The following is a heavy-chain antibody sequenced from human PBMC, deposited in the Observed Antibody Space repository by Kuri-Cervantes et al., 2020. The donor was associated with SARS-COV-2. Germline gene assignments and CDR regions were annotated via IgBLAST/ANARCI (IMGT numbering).Heavy chain of an antibody. D-gene: IGHD3-3*01. CDR1: GYTLTELS. V-gene: IGHV1-46*03. CDR3: ARSITEEGETGDFWGTVFHQPSSLLSQYYFDY. CDR2: INPSGGST. J-gene: IGHJ4*02. Sequence: ASVKVSCKVSGYTLTELSMHWVRQAPGQGLEWMGIINPSGGSTSYAQKFQGRVTMTRDTSTSTVYMELSSLRSEDTAVYYCARSITEEGETGDFWGTVFHQPSSLLSQYYFDYWGQGTLVTVSS.